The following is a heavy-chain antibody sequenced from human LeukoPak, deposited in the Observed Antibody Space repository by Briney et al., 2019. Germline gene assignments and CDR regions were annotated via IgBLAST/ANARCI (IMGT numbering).Heavy chain of an antibody. Sequence: SETLSLTCTVSGGSISSGDYYWSWIRQPPGKGLEWIGYIYYSGSTYYNPSLKSRVTISVDTSKNQFSLKLSSVTAADTAVCYCARAESSGYVDYWGQGTLVTVSS. D-gene: IGHD3-22*01. CDR3: ARAESSGYVDY. V-gene: IGHV4-30-4*01. J-gene: IGHJ4*02. CDR1: GGSISSGDYY. CDR2: IYYSGST.